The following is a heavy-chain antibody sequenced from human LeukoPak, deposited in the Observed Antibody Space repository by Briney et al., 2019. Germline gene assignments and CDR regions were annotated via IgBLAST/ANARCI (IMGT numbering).Heavy chain of an antibody. Sequence: SETLSLTCAVYGGSFSGYYWSWIRQPPGEGLEWIGEINHSGSTNYNPSLKSRVTISVDTSKNQFSLKLSSVTAADTAVYYCARAQPYGSGSYYNSYYFDYWGQGTLVTVSS. J-gene: IGHJ4*02. D-gene: IGHD3-10*01. CDR1: GGSFSGYY. CDR3: ARAQPYGSGSYYNSYYFDY. V-gene: IGHV4-34*01. CDR2: INHSGST.